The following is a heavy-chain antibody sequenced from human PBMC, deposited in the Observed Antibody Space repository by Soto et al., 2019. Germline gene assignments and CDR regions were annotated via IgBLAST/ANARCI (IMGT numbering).Heavy chain of an antibody. CDR1: GGSISSGGYY. CDR2: IYYSGST. CDR3: ARLTGHSGSYLYY. J-gene: IGHJ4*02. D-gene: IGHD1-26*01. V-gene: IGHV4-39*01. Sequence: SETLSLTCAVSGGSISSGGYYWGWIRQPPGKGLEWIGSIYYSGSTYYNPSLKSRVTISVDTSKNQFSLKLSSVTAADTAVYYCARLTGHSGSYLYYWGQGTLVTVSS.